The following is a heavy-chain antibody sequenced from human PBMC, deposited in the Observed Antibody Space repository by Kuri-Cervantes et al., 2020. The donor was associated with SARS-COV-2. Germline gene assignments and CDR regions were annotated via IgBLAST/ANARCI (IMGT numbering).Heavy chain of an antibody. CDR1: GYSISSGYY. Sequence: SETLSLTCTVSGYSISSGYYWGWIRQPPGKGLEWIGSIYHSGSTYYNPSLKSRVTISVDTSKNQFSLKLSSVTAADTAVYYCARYRAFGAWADAFDIWGQGTMVTDSS. J-gene: IGHJ3*02. V-gene: IGHV4-38-2*02. CDR2: IYHSGST. CDR3: ARYRAFGAWADAFDI. D-gene: IGHD3-10*01.